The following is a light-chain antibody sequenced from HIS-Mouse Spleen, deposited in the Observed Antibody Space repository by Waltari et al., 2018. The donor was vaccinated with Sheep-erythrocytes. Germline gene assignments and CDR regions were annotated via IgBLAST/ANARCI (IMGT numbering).Light chain of an antibody. Sequence: DIQMTQSPSSVSASVGDRVTITCRAGQGISSWLGWFQQKPGKAPKLLIYAASSLQSGVPSRFSGSGSGTDFTLTISSLQPEDFATYYCQQANSFPPTFGQGTKVEIK. CDR1: QGISSW. V-gene: IGKV1-12*01. CDR2: AAS. J-gene: IGKJ1*01. CDR3: QQANSFPPT.